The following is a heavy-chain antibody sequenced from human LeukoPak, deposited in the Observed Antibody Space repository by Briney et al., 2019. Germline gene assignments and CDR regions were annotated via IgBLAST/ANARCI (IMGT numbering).Heavy chain of an antibody. Sequence: VASVKVSCKASGGTFSSYAISWVRQAPGQGLEWMGGIIPIFGTANYAQKFQGRVTITTDESTSTAYMELSSPRSEDTAVYYCARAPVIAVAGSWFDPWGQGTLVTVSS. CDR3: ARAPVIAVAGSWFDP. V-gene: IGHV1-69*05. J-gene: IGHJ5*02. CDR2: IIPIFGTA. D-gene: IGHD6-19*01. CDR1: GGTFSSYA.